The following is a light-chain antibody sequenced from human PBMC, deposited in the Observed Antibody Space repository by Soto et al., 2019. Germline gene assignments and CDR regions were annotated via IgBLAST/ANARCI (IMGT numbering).Light chain of an antibody. V-gene: IGLV6-57*04. CDR1: SGSIASNY. J-gene: IGLJ2*01. Sequence: NFMLTQPHSVSESPGKTVTISCTRSSGSIASNYVQWYQQRPGSAPTTVIYEDNQRPSGVPDRFSGSIDSSSNSASLTISGLKTEDEAVYYCQSYDSSNDVVFGGGTKLTVL. CDR2: EDN. CDR3: QSYDSSNDVV.